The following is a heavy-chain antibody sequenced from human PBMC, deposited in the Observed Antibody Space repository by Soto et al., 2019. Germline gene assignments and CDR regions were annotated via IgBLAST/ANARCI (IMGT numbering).Heavy chain of an antibody. J-gene: IGHJ6*02. CDR1: VLPLSSYS. Sequence: PGGSLRLSCAAYVLPLSSYSMDSVRHAPGKGLEWVAVISYDGSNKYYADSVKGRFTISRDNSKNTLYLQMNSLRAEDTAVYYCASSPDSRSASYYYGMDVWGQGTTVTVSS. CDR2: ISYDGSNK. V-gene: IGHV3-30-3*01. D-gene: IGHD6-6*01. CDR3: ASSPDSRSASYYYGMDV.